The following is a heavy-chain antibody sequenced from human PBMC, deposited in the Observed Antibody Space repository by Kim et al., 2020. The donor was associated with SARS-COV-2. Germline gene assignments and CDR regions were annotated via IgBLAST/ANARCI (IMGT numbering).Heavy chain of an antibody. CDR2: ISGSGGST. CDR3: AKNSRPPLGVVVVAAPTQTDY. D-gene: IGHD2-15*01. J-gene: IGHJ4*02. V-gene: IGHV3-23*01. CDR1: GFTFSSYA. Sequence: GGSLRLSCAASGFTFSSYAMSWVRQAPGKGLEWVSAISGSGGSTYYADSVKGRFTISRDNSKNTLYLKMNSLRAEDTAVYYCAKNSRPPLGVVVVAAPTQTDYWGQGTLGTVSS.